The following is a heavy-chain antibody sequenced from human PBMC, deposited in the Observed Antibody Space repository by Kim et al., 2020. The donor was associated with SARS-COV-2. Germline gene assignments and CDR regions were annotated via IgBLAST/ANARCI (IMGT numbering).Heavy chain of an antibody. CDR3: VRGGGGNYFSVGSFTAFD. V-gene: IGHV3-53*05. CDR1: GFTVSTSY. Sequence: GGSLRLSCSASGFTVSTSYMTWVRPAPGRGLDWVSVVSPSGNTYYAESVKGRFTASRDTSTNTVYLQMNGLRTDDTGVYYCVRGGGGNYFSVGSFTAFD. J-gene: IGHJ3*02. D-gene: IGHD2-15*01. CDR2: VSPSGNT.